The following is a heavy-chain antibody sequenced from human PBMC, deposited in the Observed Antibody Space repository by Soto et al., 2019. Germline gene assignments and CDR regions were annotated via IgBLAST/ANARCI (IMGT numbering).Heavy chain of an antibody. D-gene: IGHD5-12*01. CDR3: ARGQEGVVATH. V-gene: IGHV4-34*01. CDR2: IKDGGST. CDR1: GGSLSGYY. J-gene: IGHJ4*02. Sequence: QVQLQQWGAGLLKPSETLSLTCAVNGGSLSGYYWSWIRQPPGKGLEWIGEIKDGGSTNYSPSLKSRATISSDTSNNQVSLRLNSVTAADTAVYYCARGQEGVVATHWDQGTLVTVSS.